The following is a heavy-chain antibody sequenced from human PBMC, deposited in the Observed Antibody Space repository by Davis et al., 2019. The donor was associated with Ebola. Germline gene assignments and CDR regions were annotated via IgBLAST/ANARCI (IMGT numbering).Heavy chain of an antibody. Sequence: HTGGSLRLSCAASGFTFSTYWMHWVRQSPGKGLEWVSSISSSGGNSYYADSVKGRFSIDRDNSKNSVYLQMHSLRAEDTAVYYCARSYSASYWFDPWGQGTLVTVSS. CDR3: ARSYSASYWFDP. CDR1: GFTFSTYW. CDR2: ISSSGGNS. D-gene: IGHD1-26*01. J-gene: IGHJ5*01. V-gene: IGHV3-74*01.